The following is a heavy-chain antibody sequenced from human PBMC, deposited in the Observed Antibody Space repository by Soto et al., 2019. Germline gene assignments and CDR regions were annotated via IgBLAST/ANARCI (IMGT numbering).Heavy chain of an antibody. J-gene: IGHJ5*02. D-gene: IGHD2-2*01. CDR1: EDSVSSNSAT. V-gene: IGHV6-1*01. CDR3: ARVPYCSSSGCYSWFDP. CDR2: TYYRSKWYN. Sequence: PSQTLSLTCAISEDSVSSNSATWNWIRQSPSRGLEWLGRTYYRSKWYNDYAVSVKSRININPDTSKNEVSLQLNSVTPEDTAVYYCARVPYCSSSGCYSWFDPWGQGTLVTVSS.